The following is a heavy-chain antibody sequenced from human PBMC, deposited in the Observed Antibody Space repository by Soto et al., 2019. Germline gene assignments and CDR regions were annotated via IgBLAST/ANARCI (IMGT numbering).Heavy chain of an antibody. J-gene: IGHJ4*02. CDR2: ISKSANP. D-gene: IGHD2-8*02. V-gene: IGHV4-30-2*01. CDR1: GGYISSGCYS. Sequence: SETLSLPCAVSGGYISSGCYSWSWIRQPPGKGLEGICYISKSANPYYNPSLITRVAISLDRSKNLFSLNLTSVNAADKAVYYCDTWSPACFDYWGQGTLLTVSS. CDR3: DTWSPACFDY.